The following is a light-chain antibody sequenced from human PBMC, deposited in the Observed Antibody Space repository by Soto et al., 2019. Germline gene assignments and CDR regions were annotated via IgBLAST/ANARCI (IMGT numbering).Light chain of an antibody. CDR3: QHYSSSPPAIT. Sequence: EVVLTQSPGTLSLSPGERATHSCRASQSVTSGYLAWYQQQPNQAPRLLIYGASYRATDIPDRFSGGGSGTDFTLTISRLEPEDFAVYYCQHYSSSPPAITFGQGTRLEIK. V-gene: IGKV3-20*01. CDR1: QSVTSGY. J-gene: IGKJ5*01. CDR2: GAS.